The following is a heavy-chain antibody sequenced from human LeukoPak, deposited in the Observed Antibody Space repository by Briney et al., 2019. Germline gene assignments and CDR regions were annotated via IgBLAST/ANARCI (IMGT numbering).Heavy chain of an antibody. D-gene: IGHD6-6*01. CDR1: GFTFSSYE. CDR3: ARDGRFDYSSSSYLDY. V-gene: IGHV3-48*03. Sequence: PGGSPRLSCAASGFTFSSYETNWVRHAPGKGLGWVAYLCSSGGIIYYPDSVKGRFTISRDNAKNSLYLQMNSLRAEDTAVYYCARDGRFDYSSSSYLDYWGQGTLVTVSS. CDR2: LCSSGGII. J-gene: IGHJ4*02.